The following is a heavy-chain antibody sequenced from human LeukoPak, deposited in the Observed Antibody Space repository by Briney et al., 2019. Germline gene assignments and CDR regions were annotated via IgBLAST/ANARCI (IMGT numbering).Heavy chain of an antibody. Sequence: ASMKVSCKASGYTFIGYYMHWVRQAPGQGPEWMGVISPSGGSTIYAQKFKGRVTLTRDMSTSTDYLELSSLRSEDTAVYYCARDRGGSCYSGFCYYYMDVWGKGTTVTVSS. J-gene: IGHJ6*03. CDR1: GYTFIGYY. V-gene: IGHV1-46*01. CDR3: ARDRGGSCYSGFCYYYMDV. D-gene: IGHD2-15*01. CDR2: ISPSGGST.